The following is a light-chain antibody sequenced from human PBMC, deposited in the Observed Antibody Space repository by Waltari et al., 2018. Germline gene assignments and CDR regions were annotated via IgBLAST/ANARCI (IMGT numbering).Light chain of an antibody. CDR2: RNN. V-gene: IGLV1-47*01. J-gene: IGLJ1*01. CDR1: NSNVGINY. CDR3: AAWDVSLRGI. Sequence: QSVLTQPPSVSGPPGQRVTIPSSGSNSNVGINYVSWFQHVPGAAPRLLIYRNNQRPSGVPDRFSGSKSGSSASLAISGLRSEDDADYYCAAWDVSLRGIFGTGTRVTVL.